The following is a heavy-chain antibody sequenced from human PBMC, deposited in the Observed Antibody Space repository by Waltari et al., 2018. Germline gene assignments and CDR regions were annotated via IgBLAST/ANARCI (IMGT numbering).Heavy chain of an antibody. CDR2: IYYSGST. D-gene: IGHD2-21*02. Sequence: QLQLQESGPGLVKPSETLSLTCTVSGGSISIGRYYWGLLRPPPGKGLEWIGSIYYSGSTYYNPSLKSRVTISVDTSKNQFSLKLSSVTAADTAVYYCARRPAYCGGDCYSWVDYWGQGTLVTVSS. V-gene: IGHV4-39*01. CDR1: GGSISIGRYY. J-gene: IGHJ4*02. CDR3: ARRPAYCGGDCYSWVDY.